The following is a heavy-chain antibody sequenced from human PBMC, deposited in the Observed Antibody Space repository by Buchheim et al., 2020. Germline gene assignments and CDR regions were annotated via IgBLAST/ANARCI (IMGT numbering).Heavy chain of an antibody. V-gene: IGHV3-33*01. D-gene: IGHD4-17*01. CDR1: GFTFSSYG. CDR3: ARDMTTVPKYGMDV. Sequence: QVQLVESGGGVVQPGRSLRLSCAASGFTFSSYGMHWVRQAPGKGLEWVAVIWYDGSNKYYADSVKGRFTISRDNSTNTLYLQMNSLRAEDTAVYYCARDMTTVPKYGMDVWGQGTT. CDR2: IWYDGSNK. J-gene: IGHJ6*01.